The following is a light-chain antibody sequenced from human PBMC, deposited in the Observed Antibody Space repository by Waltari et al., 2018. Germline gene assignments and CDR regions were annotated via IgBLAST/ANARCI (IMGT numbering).Light chain of an antibody. CDR1: ESISSW. V-gene: IGKV1-5*03. Sequence: DIQMTQSPSTLSALVGARVTISCRAIESISSWLAWYQQRPGKAPRLLIYKASRLESGVPSRFSGSGSGTEFTLTITSLQPDDFATYYCQQYDTFSATFGPGTTVEI. CDR2: KAS. J-gene: IGKJ1*01. CDR3: QQYDTFSAT.